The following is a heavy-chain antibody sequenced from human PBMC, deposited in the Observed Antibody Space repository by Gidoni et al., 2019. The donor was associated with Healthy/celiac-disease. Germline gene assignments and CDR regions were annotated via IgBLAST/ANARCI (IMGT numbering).Heavy chain of an antibody. CDR1: GFTFSSYA. D-gene: IGHD4-17*01. Sequence: QVQLVESGGGVVQPGRSLRLSCAASGFTFSSYAMHWVLQAPGKGLEWVAVISYDGSNKYYADSVKGRFTISRDNSKNTLYLQMNSLRAEDTAVYYCARDLDGDYYYGMDVWGQGTTVTVSS. CDR2: ISYDGSNK. V-gene: IGHV3-30-3*01. CDR3: ARDLDGDYYYGMDV. J-gene: IGHJ6*02.